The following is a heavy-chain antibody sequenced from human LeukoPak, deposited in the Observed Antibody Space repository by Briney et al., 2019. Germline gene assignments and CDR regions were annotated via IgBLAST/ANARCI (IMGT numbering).Heavy chain of an antibody. Sequence: SCKASGYTFTSYYMHWVRQAPGKGLEWVAVISYDGSNKYYADSVKGRFTISRDNSKNTLYLQMNSLRAEDTAVYYCAKVWGQQLAIDYWGQGTLVTVSS. D-gene: IGHD6-13*01. CDR3: AKVWGQQLAIDY. J-gene: IGHJ4*02. CDR1: GYTFTSYY. V-gene: IGHV3-30*18. CDR2: ISYDGSNK.